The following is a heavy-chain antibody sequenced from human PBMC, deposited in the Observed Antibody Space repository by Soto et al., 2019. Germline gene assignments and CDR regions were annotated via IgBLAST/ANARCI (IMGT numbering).Heavy chain of an antibody. V-gene: IGHV4-59*08. D-gene: IGHD2-15*01. Sequence: SETLSLTCTVSGGSISSYYWSWIRQPPGKGLEWIGYIYYSGGTNYNPSLKSRVTISVDTSKNQFSLKLSSVTAADTATYYCARSPVVAAMRWHYYYYGMDVWGQGTTVTVSS. CDR3: ARSPVVAAMRWHYYYYGMDV. CDR2: IYYSGGT. J-gene: IGHJ6*02. CDR1: GGSISSYY.